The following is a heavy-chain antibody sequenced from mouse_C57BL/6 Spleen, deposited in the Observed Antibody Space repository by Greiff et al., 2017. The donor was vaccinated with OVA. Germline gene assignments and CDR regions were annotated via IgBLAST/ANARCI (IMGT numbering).Heavy chain of an antibody. Sequence: EVQLVESGAELVRPGASVKLSCTASGFNIKDDYMHWVKQRPEQGLEWIGWIDPENGDTEYASKFQGKATITADTSSNTAYLQLSSLTSEDTAVYYCTSLGRGYWGQGTTLTVSS. V-gene: IGHV14-4*01. CDR3: TSLGRGY. D-gene: IGHD4-1*01. J-gene: IGHJ2*01. CDR2: IDPENGDT. CDR1: GFNIKDDY.